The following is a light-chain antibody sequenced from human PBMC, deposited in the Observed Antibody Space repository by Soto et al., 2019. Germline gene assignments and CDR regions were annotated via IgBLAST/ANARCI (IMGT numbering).Light chain of an antibody. CDR1: SSDVGGYNY. V-gene: IGLV2-14*01. J-gene: IGLJ1*01. CDR3: SSYISSSTPYV. CDR2: EVS. Sequence: QSFLTQPASVSLSPGQSITISCSGTSSDVGGYNYVSLYQQHPGKAPKLMIYEVSNRPSGVSNRFSGSKSGNTASLTISGLQAEDEGDYYCSSYISSSTPYVFGTGTKVTVL.